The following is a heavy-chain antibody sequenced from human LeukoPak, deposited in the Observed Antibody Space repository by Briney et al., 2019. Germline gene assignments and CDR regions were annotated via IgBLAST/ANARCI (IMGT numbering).Heavy chain of an antibody. J-gene: IGHJ4*02. V-gene: IGHV3-33*01. CDR1: GFTFSSYG. CDR2: IWYDGSNK. D-gene: IGHD2-15*01. Sequence: PGGSLRPSCAASGFTFSSYGMHWVRQAPGKGLEWVAVIWYDGSNKYYADSVKGRFTISRDNSKNTLYLQMNSLRAEDTAVYYCAREVVVAATGFFDYWGQGTLVTVSS. CDR3: AREVVVAATGFFDY.